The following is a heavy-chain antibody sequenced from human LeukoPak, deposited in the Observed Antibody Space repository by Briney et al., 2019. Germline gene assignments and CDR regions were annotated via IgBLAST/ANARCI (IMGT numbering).Heavy chain of an antibody. CDR1: GFTFTGYY. Sequence: ASVKVSCKASGFTFTGYYLHWVRQAPGQGLEWMGWINPNSGDTIYAQKFQGRITMTRDTSISTAYMELSRLRSDDTAVYYCAREEGFCRSTSCSAPFDYWGQGTLVTVSS. CDR3: AREEGFCRSTSCSAPFDY. J-gene: IGHJ4*02. CDR2: INPNSGDT. D-gene: IGHD2-2*01. V-gene: IGHV1-2*02.